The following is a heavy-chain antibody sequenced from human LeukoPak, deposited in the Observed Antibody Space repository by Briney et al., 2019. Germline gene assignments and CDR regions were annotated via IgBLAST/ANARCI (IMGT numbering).Heavy chain of an antibody. V-gene: IGHV1-18*01. CDR2: ISAYNGNT. CDR1: GYTFTSYG. J-gene: IGHJ4*02. D-gene: IGHD4-11*01. Sequence: ASVKVSCKASGYTFTSYGISWVRQAPGQGLEWMGWISAYNGNTNYAQKLQGRVTMTTDTSTSTAYMELRSLRSDDTAVYYCARVLLDSLDYSNYERRDYWGQGTLVTVSS. CDR3: ARVLLDSLDYSNYERRDY.